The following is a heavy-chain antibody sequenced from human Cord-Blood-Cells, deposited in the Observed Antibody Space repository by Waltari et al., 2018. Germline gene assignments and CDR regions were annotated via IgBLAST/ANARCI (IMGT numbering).Heavy chain of an antibody. D-gene: IGHD6-6*01. CDR1: GGTFSSYA. CDR3: ARVSYSSSSGTYYYYMDV. CDR2: IIPIVGTA. V-gene: IGHV1-69*01. J-gene: IGHJ6*03. Sequence: QVQLVQSGAEVKKPGSSVKVSCKASGGTFSSYAISWVRQAPGQGLEWMGGIIPIVGTANYEQKFQGRVTITADESTSTAYMELSSLRSEDTAVYYCARVSYSSSSGTYYYYMDVWGKGTTVTVSS.